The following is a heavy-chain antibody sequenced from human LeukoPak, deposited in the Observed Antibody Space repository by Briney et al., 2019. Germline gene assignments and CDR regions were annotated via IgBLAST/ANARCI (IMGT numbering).Heavy chain of an antibody. D-gene: IGHD4-17*01. CDR1: GGSPISDQ. J-gene: IGHJ4*02. V-gene: IGHV4-59*08. CDR2: HSHDGRI. CDR3: ARAIDHDYREYSFPS. Sequence: SETLSLTCILSGGSPISDQWAWPRQPPGRGLEYLAFHSHDGRIHHNPPLKGRITMSVHTSSNQFSLKLISVTAADTAVYYCARAIDHDYREYSFPSWGEGTLVTVSS.